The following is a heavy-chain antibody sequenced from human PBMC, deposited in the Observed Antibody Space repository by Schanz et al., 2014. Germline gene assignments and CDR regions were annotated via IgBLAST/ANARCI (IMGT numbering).Heavy chain of an antibody. CDR3: AKDAPYPFDL. CDR2: ISGGGGTT. V-gene: IGHV3-23*01. Sequence: EVQLLESGGGLVQPGGSLRLSCAASGFNFNNFAMTWVRQAPGKGLEWVSAISGGGGTTYYTDSVKGRFTISRDSSKYTVYLQMNSLRAEDTAIYYCAKDAPYPFDLWGRGTLITVSS. J-gene: IGHJ2*01. CDR1: GFNFNNFA.